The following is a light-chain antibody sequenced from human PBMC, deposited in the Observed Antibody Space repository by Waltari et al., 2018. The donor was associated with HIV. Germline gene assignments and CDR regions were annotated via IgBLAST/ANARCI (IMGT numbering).Light chain of an antibody. CDR2: DVN. Sequence: QSALTQPASVSGSPGQSITLSCSGTWSDIGSYDLVSWSQHFPGKAPKRILYDVNERPSGVSPRYSGSKSGNTASLVISGLQSEDEADYDCCSYAGSGTFVVFGGGTRLTV. V-gene: IGLV2-23*02. J-gene: IGLJ3*02. CDR1: WSDIGSYDL. CDR3: CSYAGSGTFVV.